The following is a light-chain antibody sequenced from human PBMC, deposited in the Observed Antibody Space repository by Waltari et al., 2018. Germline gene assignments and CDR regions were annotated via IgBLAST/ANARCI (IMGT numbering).Light chain of an antibody. CDR3: SSYVDSNNIL. Sequence: QSALTQPPSASGSPGQSVTISCTGVSRDVGGNPYVSRYQQHPGKAPKVMIYEVNNRPSGVPDRFSGSKSGNTASLTVSGLQAEDEASYYCSSYVDSNNILFGGGTKLTVL. J-gene: IGLJ2*01. V-gene: IGLV2-8*01. CDR2: EVN. CDR1: SRDVGGNPY.